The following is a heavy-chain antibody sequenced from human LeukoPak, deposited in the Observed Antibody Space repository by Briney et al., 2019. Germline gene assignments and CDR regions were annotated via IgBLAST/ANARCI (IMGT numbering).Heavy chain of an antibody. D-gene: IGHD1-26*01. Sequence: GGSLRLSCAASGFTFSSYAMSWVRQAPGKGLEWVSAISGSGGSTYYADSVKGRFTISRDSSKNTLYLQMNSLRAEDTAVYYCAKDRGGSYLNRYYFDYWGQGTLVTVSS. CDR2: ISGSGGST. CDR1: GFTFSSYA. V-gene: IGHV3-23*01. CDR3: AKDRGGSYLNRYYFDY. J-gene: IGHJ4*02.